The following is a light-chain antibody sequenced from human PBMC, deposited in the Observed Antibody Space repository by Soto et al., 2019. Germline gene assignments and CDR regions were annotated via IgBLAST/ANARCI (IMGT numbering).Light chain of an antibody. Sequence: QTVVTQEPSFSVSPGGTVTLTCGLSSGSVSTSYYPSWYHQTPGQAPRTLIYSTNTRSSGVPDRFSGSILGNKAALTITGAQADDESDYYCVLYMGSGSVVFGGGTQLTVL. J-gene: IGLJ2*01. CDR2: STN. CDR1: SGSVSTSYY. CDR3: VLYMGSGSVV. V-gene: IGLV8-61*01.